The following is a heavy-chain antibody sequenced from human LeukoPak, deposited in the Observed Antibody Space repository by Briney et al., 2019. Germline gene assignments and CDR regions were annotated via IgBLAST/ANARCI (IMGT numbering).Heavy chain of an antibody. Sequence: ASVKVSCKTSGYTFIDYYMHWVRQAPGQGLEWMGWINPNSGGTNYAQKFQGRVTMTRDTSISTAYMELSRPRSDDTAVYYSARKEYRTDAFDIWGQGTMVTVSS. CDR2: INPNSGGT. D-gene: IGHD6-6*01. CDR1: GYTFIDYY. V-gene: IGHV1-2*02. J-gene: IGHJ3*02. CDR3: ARKEYRTDAFDI.